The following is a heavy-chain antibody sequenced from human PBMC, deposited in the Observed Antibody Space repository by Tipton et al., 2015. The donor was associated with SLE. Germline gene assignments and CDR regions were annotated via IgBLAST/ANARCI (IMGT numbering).Heavy chain of an antibody. D-gene: IGHD3-16*01. V-gene: IGHV3-30*02. CDR1: GFTFSSYG. Sequence: SLRLSCAASGFTFSSYGMHWVRQAPGKGLEWVAFIRYDGSNKYYADSVKGRFTISRDNSKNTLYLQMNSLRAEDTAVYYCTRDQGLGGYYYYMDVWGKGTTVTVSS. CDR2: IRYDGSNK. J-gene: IGHJ6*03. CDR3: TRDQGLGGYYYYMDV.